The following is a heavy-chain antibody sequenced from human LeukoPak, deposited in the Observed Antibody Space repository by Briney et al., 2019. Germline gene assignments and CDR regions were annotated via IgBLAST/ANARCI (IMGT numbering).Heavy chain of an antibody. Sequence: SSETLSLTCTVSGGSISSSSYYWGWIRQPPGKGLEWIGSIYYSGSTHYNPSLKSRVTISVDTSKNQFSLKLSSVTAADTAVYYCARHPLRSTVTPFYYYYGMDVWGQGTTVTVSS. V-gene: IGHV4-39*01. D-gene: IGHD4-17*01. CDR1: GGSISSSSYY. J-gene: IGHJ6*02. CDR2: IYYSGST. CDR3: ARHPLRSTVTPFYYYYGMDV.